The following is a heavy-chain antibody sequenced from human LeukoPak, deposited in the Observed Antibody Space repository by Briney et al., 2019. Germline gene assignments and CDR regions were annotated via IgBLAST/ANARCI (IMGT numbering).Heavy chain of an antibody. J-gene: IGHJ4*02. Sequence: GGSLRLSCAASGFTFSDYWMTWVRQAPGKGLEWVSVIYGGGSTYYADSVKGRFTISRDTPKNTLYLQMNSLRVEDTAVYYCASWPVGWYGEDSWGQGTLVTVSS. CDR3: ASWPVGWYGEDS. D-gene: IGHD6-19*01. V-gene: IGHV3-53*01. CDR1: GFTFSDYW. CDR2: IYGGGST.